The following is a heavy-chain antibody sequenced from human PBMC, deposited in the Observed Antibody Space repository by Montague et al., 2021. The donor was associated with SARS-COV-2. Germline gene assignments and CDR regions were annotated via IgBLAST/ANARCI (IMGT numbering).Heavy chain of an antibody. J-gene: IGHJ2*01. V-gene: IGHV6-1*01. CDR3: ARAYCGGDCYFYWYFDL. Sequence: CAISXDSVSSHIATWNWIRQSPSRGLEWLGRTYYRSKWYNDYAVSVKSRVIINPDTSNNRISLQLNSVTPEDTAVYYCARAYCGGDCYFYWYFDLWGRGTLVTVSS. CDR2: TYYRSKWYN. D-gene: IGHD2-21*02. CDR1: XDSVSSHIAT.